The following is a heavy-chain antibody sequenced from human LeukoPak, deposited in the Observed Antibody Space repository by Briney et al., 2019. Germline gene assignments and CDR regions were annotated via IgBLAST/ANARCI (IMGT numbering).Heavy chain of an antibody. D-gene: IGHD4-17*01. J-gene: IGHJ5*01. Sequence: PSETLSLTCAVYGGSFSGYYWSWIRQPPGKGLEWIGEINHSGSTNYNPSLKSRVTISVDRSKTHFSLTVKSVTAADTAFYYCARGAADYGDYINSWERKFDSWGQGTLVTVSS. CDR2: INHSGST. CDR3: ARGAADYGDYINSWERKFDS. V-gene: IGHV4-34*01. CDR1: GGSFSGYY.